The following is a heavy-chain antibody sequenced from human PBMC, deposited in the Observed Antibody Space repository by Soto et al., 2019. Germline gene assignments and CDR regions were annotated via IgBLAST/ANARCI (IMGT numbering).Heavy chain of an antibody. J-gene: IGHJ6*02. CDR2: MNPNSGNT. CDR3: AGLVVAATLNHYYYGMDV. CDR1: GYTFTSYD. D-gene: IGHD2-15*01. Sequence: ASVKVSCKASGYTFTSYDINWVRQATGQGLEWMGWMNPNSGNTGYAQKFQGRVTMTRNTSISTAYMELSSLGSEDTAVYYCAGLVVAATLNHYYYGMDVWGQGTTVTVSS. V-gene: IGHV1-8*01.